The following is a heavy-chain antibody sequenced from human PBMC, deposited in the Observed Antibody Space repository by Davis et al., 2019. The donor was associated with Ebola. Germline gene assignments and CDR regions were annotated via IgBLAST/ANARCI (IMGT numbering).Heavy chain of an antibody. Sequence: PGGSLRLSCTASGFTFGDYAMSWFRQAPGKGLEWVGFIRSKAYGGTTEYAASVKGRFTISRDDSKSIAYLQMNSLKTEDTAVYYCTRATIDYGGNPDWFDPWGQGTLVTVSS. CDR2: IRSKAYGGTT. J-gene: IGHJ5*02. CDR1: GFTFGDYA. CDR3: TRATIDYGGNPDWFDP. V-gene: IGHV3-49*03. D-gene: IGHD4-23*01.